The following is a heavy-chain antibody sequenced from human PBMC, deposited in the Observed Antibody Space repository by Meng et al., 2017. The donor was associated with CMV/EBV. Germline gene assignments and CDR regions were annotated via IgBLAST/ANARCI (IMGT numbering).Heavy chain of an antibody. CDR2: IIPIFGTA. CDR3: ARVCGGSCFDY. V-gene: IGHV1-69*01. D-gene: IGHD2-15*01. CDR1: GGTFSSYA. Sequence: GAEVTSPGSSVQVSCKGSGGTFSSYAIRWVRQAPGQGLEWMGGIIPIFGTANYAQKFQGRVTITADESTSTAYMELSSLRSEDTAVYYCARVCGGSCFDYWGQGTLVTVSS. J-gene: IGHJ4*02.